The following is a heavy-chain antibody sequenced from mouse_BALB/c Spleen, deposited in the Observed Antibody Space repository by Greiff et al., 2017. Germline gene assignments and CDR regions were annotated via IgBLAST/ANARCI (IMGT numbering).Heavy chain of an antibody. D-gene: IGHD2-4*01. CDR3: ATYDYDVNY. V-gene: IGHV5-17*02. CDR2: ISSGSSTI. J-gene: IGHJ2*01. Sequence: DVKLVESGGGLVQPGGSRKLSCAASGFTFSSFGMHWVRQAPEKGLEWVAYISSGSSTIYYADTVKGRFTISRDNPKNTLFLQMTSLRSEDTAMYYCATYDYDVNYWGQGTTLTVSS. CDR1: GFTFSSFG.